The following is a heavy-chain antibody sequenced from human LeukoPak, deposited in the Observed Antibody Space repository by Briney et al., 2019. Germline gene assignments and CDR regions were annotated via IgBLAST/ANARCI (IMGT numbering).Heavy chain of an antibody. CDR1: GYTFTGHY. V-gene: IGHV1-2*02. D-gene: IGHD3-10*01. CDR2: INPNSGGT. J-gene: IGHJ4*02. CDR3: ARIGTPRGFGEYMGDY. Sequence: GASVKVSCKASGYTFTGHYMHWVRQAPGQGLEWMGWINPNSGGTNYAQKFQGRVTMTRDTSISTAYMELSRLRSDDTAVYYCARIGTPRGFGEYMGDYWGQGTLVTVSS.